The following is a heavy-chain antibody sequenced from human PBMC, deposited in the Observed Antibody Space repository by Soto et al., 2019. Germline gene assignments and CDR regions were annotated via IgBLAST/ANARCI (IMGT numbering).Heavy chain of an antibody. CDR1: GGSFSGYY. J-gene: IGHJ4*02. V-gene: IGHV4-34*01. CDR3: ARGRRYSGYDDY. Sequence: SETLSLTCAVYGGSFSGYYWSWIRQPPGKGLEWIGEINHSGSTNYNPSLKSRVTISVDTSKNQFSLKLSSVTAADTAVYYCARGRRYSGYDDYWGQGTLVTVSS. D-gene: IGHD5-12*01. CDR2: INHSGST.